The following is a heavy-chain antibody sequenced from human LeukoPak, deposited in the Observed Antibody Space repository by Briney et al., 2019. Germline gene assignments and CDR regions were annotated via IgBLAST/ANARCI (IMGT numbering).Heavy chain of an antibody. CDR3: ARYSSGWCFDY. J-gene: IGHJ4*02. Sequence: ASVTVSFTASGYTFTSYAMHWVRQAPGQRLEWMGWINAGNGNTKYSQKFQGRVTITRDTSASTAYMELSSLRSEDTAVYYCARYSSGWCFDYWGQGTLVTVSS. CDR1: GYTFTSYA. D-gene: IGHD6-19*01. V-gene: IGHV1-3*01. CDR2: INAGNGNT.